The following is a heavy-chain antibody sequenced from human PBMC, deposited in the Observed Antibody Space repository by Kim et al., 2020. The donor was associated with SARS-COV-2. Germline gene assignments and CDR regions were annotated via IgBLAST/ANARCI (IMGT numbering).Heavy chain of an antibody. CDR2: SYISWST. CDR3: SSGVGATPARFDY. D-gene: IGHD1-26*01. V-gene: IGHV4-4*07. CDR1: GGSISSYY. Sequence: SETLSLTCTVSGGSISSYYWSWIRQPAGKGLEWIGRSYISWSTNSNRSLNSRVTMSVATYKNQFSLNLSPVTAAATAAYYCSSGVGATPARFDYWGLGT. J-gene: IGHJ4*02.